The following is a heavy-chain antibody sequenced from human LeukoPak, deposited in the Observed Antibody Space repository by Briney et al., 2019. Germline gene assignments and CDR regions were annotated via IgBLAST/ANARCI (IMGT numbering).Heavy chain of an antibody. CDR1: GGSISSCY. D-gene: IGHD6-6*01. J-gene: IGHJ6*02. V-gene: IGHV4-59*01. CDR3: ARDRAAARRYYGMDV. CDR2: IYYSGST. Sequence: SETLSLTCTVSGGSISSCYWSWIRQPPGKGLEWIGYIYYSGSTNYNPSLKSRVTISVDTSKNQFSLKLSSVTAADTAVYYCARDRAAARRYYGMDVWGQGTTVTVSS.